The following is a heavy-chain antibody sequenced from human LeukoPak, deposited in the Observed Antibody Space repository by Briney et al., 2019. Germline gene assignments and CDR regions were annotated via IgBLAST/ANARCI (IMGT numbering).Heavy chain of an antibody. CDR3: ARGGWLHGFSLWFDP. CDR1: GGSISSYY. V-gene: IGHV4-59*01. Sequence: PSETLSLTCTVSGGSISSYYWSWIRQRPGKGLEWIGYIYYSGSTNYNPSLKSRVTISVDTSKNQFSLKLSSVTAADTAVYYCARGGWLHGFSLWFDPWGQGTLVTVSS. CDR2: IYYSGST. D-gene: IGHD5-24*01. J-gene: IGHJ5*02.